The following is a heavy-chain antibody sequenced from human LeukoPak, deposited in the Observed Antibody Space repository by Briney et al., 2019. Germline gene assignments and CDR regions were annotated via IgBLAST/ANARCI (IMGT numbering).Heavy chain of an antibody. Sequence: SETLSLTCIVSGGSISSGTYYWGWIRQPPGKGLKWIGSIYYSGSTYYNPSLKSRVTISVDTSKNQFSLKLRSVTAADTAVYYCTSGGMVSGDFWGHGTLVTVSS. CDR3: TSGGMVSGDF. J-gene: IGHJ4*01. V-gene: IGHV4-39*01. CDR2: IYYSGST. CDR1: GGSISSGTYY. D-gene: IGHD2-8*01.